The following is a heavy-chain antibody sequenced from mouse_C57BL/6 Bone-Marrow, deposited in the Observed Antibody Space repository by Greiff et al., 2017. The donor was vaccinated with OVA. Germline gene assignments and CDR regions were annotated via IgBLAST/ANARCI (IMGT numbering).Heavy chain of an antibody. CDR1: GFTFTNYY. CDR3: ARYKGRVAVDYFDY. V-gene: IGHV7-3*01. CDR2: IRNKPNGSTT. J-gene: IGHJ2*01. Sequence: EVKVVESGGGLVQPGDSLSLSCAASGFTFTNYYMSWVRQPPGQALEWLAFIRNKPNGSTTEYSASVKGRFTISRDNSQSILYLQMNALRAEDSATYYGARYKGRVAVDYFDYWGQGTALTVSS. D-gene: IGHD1-1*01.